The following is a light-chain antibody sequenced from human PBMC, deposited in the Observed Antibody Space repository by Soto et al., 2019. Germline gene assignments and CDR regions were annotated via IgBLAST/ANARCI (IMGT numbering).Light chain of an antibody. CDR3: QQSYSTPRK. CDR2: AAS. V-gene: IGKV1-39*01. J-gene: IGKJ1*01. Sequence: DIQMTQSPSSLSASVGDRVTITCRASQNIFNYLNWYQHKPGNAPKLLIYAASNLQNGVPSGFSGSGSGTDFTLTISSLQPEDFATYYCQQSYSTPRKFGQGTKVEIK. CDR1: QNIFNY.